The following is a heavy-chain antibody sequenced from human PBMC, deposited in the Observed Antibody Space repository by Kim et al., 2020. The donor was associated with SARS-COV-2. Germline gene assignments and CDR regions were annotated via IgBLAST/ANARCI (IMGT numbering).Heavy chain of an antibody. J-gene: IGHJ4*02. CDR1: GGSFSGYY. Sequence: SETLSLTCAVYGGSFSGYYWSWIRQPPGKGLEWIGEINHSGSTNYNPSLKSRVTISVDTSKNQFSLKLSSVTAADTAVYYCARVHQRPFDYWGQGTLVTVSS. D-gene: IGHD6-25*01. V-gene: IGHV4-34*01. CDR2: INHSGST. CDR3: ARVHQRPFDY.